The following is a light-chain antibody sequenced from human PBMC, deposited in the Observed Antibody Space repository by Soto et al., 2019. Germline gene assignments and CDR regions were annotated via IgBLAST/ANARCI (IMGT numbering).Light chain of an antibody. CDR1: QSISNL. CDR2: DAS. Sequence: IVLTQSPVTLSLSPGERATLSCGASQSISNLLAWHQQNPGQAPRFLIYDASNRATGIPARFSGSGSGTGCTLTISSLEPEVFAVCCCPQRSSWPLFTFGPGTKVDIK. CDR3: PQRSSWPLFT. V-gene: IGKV3-11*01. J-gene: IGKJ3*01.